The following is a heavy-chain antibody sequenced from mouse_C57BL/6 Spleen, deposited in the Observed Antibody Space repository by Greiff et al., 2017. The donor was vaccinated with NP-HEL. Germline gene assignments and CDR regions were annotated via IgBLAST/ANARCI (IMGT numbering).Heavy chain of an antibody. CDR3: ARGDYYGKNYFDY. D-gene: IGHD1-1*01. CDR2: INPSTGGT. Sequence: VHVKQSGPELVKPGASVKISCKASGYSFTGYYMNWVKQSPEKSLEWIGEINPSTGGTTYNQKFKAKATLTVDKSSSTAYMQLKSLTSEDSAVYYCARGDYYGKNYFDYWGQGTTLTVSS. CDR1: GYSFTGYY. V-gene: IGHV1-42*01. J-gene: IGHJ2*01.